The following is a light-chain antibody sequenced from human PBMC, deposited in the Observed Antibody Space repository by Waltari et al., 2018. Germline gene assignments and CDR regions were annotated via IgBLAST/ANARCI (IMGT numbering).Light chain of an antibody. J-gene: IGLJ3*02. CDR1: SGSVSTDVY. CDR3: ALYLGGGTWV. Sequence: QTVVTQEPSFSVSPGGTVTLTCDLRSGSVSTDVYPSWSQQTPGQAPRTLIYSTEIRSSGVPDRFSGSILGNKAALTITEAQADDEAFYYCALYLGGGTWVFGGGTRLTVL. V-gene: IGLV8-61*01. CDR2: STE.